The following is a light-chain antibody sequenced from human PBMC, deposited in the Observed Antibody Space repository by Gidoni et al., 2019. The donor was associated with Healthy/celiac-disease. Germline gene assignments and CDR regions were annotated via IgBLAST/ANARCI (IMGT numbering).Light chain of an antibody. CDR2: DAS. Sequence: DIQMTQSPSSLSASVGDRVTITCQASQDISNYLNWYQQKPGKAPKLLIYDASNLETGVSSRFSGSGSGTDFTFTISSLQPEDIATYYCQQYDNLPITFAQGTRLEIK. J-gene: IGKJ5*01. CDR1: QDISNY. V-gene: IGKV1-33*01. CDR3: QQYDNLPIT.